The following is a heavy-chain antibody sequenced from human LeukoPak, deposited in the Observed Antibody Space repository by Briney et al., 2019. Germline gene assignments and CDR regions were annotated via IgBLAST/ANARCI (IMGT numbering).Heavy chain of an antibody. CDR2: IYTSGST. D-gene: IGHD3-3*01. CDR3: ARLRESGYNKRNNWFDP. J-gene: IGHJ5*02. Sequence: PSETLSLTCTVSGGSISSGTYYWSWIRQPAGKGLEWIGRIYTSGSTNYNPSLKSRVTTSEDTSKNQFSLKLSSVTAADTAVYYCARLRESGYNKRNNWFDPWGQGTLVTVSS. V-gene: IGHV4-61*02. CDR1: GGSISSGTYY.